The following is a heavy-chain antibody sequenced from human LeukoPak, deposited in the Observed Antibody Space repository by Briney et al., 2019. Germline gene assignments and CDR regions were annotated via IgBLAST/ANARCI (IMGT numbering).Heavy chain of an antibody. CDR2: ISGSGGST. D-gene: IGHD3-22*01. Sequence: PGGSLRLSCAASGFTFSSYGMSWVRQAPGKGLEWVSAISGSGGSTYYADSVKGRFTISRDNSKNTLYLQMNSLRAEDTAVYYCAKCYSSGYYLDAFDIWGQGTMVTVSS. CDR1: GFTFSSYG. V-gene: IGHV3-23*01. CDR3: AKCYSSGYYLDAFDI. J-gene: IGHJ3*02.